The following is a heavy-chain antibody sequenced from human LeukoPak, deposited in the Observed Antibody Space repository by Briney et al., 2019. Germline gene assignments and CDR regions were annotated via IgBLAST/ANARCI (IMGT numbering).Heavy chain of an antibody. CDR2: ISDSGGST. Sequence: GGSLRLSCEASGFTFTSYAMGWVRQAPGKGLEWVSAISDSGGSTFYADSVKGRFTISRDNSKSTLYLQMNSLRAEDTAVYYCARGIAAAGAVFDYWGQGTLVTVSS. V-gene: IGHV3-23*01. D-gene: IGHD6-13*01. CDR1: GFTFTSYA. CDR3: ARGIAAAGAVFDY. J-gene: IGHJ4*02.